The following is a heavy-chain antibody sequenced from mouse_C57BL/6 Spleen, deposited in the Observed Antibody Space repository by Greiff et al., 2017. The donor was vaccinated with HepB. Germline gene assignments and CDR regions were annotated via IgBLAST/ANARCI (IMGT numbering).Heavy chain of an antibody. CDR3: ARAGDNEEFAY. J-gene: IGHJ3*01. Sequence: VQLQQSGPVLVKPGASVKMSCKASGYTFTDYYMNWVKQSHGKSLEWIGVINPYNGGTSYNQKFKGKATLTVDKSSSTAYMELNSLTSEDSAVYYCARAGDNEEFAYWGQGTLVTVSA. CDR2: INPYNGGT. D-gene: IGHD3-3*01. CDR1: GYTFTDYY. V-gene: IGHV1-19*01.